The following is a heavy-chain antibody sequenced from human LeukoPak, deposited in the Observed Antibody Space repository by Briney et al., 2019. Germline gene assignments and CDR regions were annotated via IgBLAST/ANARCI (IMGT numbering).Heavy chain of an antibody. Sequence: PGRSLRLSCAASGFTFSSYAMHWVRQAPGKGLEWVAVISYDGSNKYYADSVKGRFTISRDNSKNTLYLQMNSLRAEDTAVYYCASNMYSENYYLYPFWGQGTVVSVSS. J-gene: IGHJ4*02. V-gene: IGHV3-30-3*01. D-gene: IGHD1-26*01. CDR2: ISYDGSNK. CDR3: ASNMYSENYYLYPF. CDR1: GFTFSSYA.